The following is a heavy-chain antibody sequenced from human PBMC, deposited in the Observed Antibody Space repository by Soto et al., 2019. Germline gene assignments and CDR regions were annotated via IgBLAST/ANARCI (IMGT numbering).Heavy chain of an antibody. CDR3: ASLSGGRFLDKGDY. V-gene: IGHV4-34*01. Sequence: SETLSLTCAVYDGSFMGYYWTWVRQPPGKGLEWIGGINHVGSPNYNPSLTSRVAISIDTSKQQFSPRLNSLPAADTAGYYCASLSGGRFLDKGDYWGQGIQVT. CDR1: DGSFMGYY. D-gene: IGHD3-3*01. J-gene: IGHJ4*02. CDR2: INHVGSP.